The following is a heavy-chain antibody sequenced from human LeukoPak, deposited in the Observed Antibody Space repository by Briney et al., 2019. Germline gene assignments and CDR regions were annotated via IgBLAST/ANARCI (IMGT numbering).Heavy chain of an antibody. D-gene: IGHD3-22*01. CDR3: ARHLDYYDSSGFGPEYYGMDV. CDR2: IYPGDSDT. CDR1: GYSFTSYW. Sequence: GESLKISCKGSGYSFTSYWIGWVRQMPGKGLEWMGIIYPGDSDTRYSPSFQGQVTISADKSISTAYLQWSSLKASDTAMHYCARHLDYYDSSGFGPEYYGMDVWGQGTTVTVSS. V-gene: IGHV5-51*01. J-gene: IGHJ6*02.